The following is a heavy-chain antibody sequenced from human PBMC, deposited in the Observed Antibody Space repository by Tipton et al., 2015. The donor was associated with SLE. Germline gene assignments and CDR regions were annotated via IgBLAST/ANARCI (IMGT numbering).Heavy chain of an antibody. Sequence: RSLRLSCAASGFTFSSYGMHWVRQAPGKGLEWVAVIWHDGTNKYYVDSVKGRFTISRDNSKNTLYLQMNSLRVDDTAVYYCARVRGSKVFDIWGQGTMVTVSS. CDR2: IWHDGTNK. J-gene: IGHJ3*02. D-gene: IGHD3-10*01. CDR1: GFTFSSYG. V-gene: IGHV3-33*08. CDR3: ARVRGSKVFDI.